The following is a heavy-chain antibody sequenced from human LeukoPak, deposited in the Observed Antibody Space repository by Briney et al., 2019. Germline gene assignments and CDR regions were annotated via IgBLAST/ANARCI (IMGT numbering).Heavy chain of an antibody. CDR1: GGTFSSYA. CDR3: ARGGESNSWSYYFDY. D-gene: IGHD6-13*01. Sequence: SVKVSCKASGGTFSSYAISWVRQAPGQGLEWMGRIIPILGIANYAQKFQGRVTITADKSTSTAYMELSSLRSEDTAVYYCARGGESNSWSYYFDYWGQGTLVTVSS. CDR2: IIPILGIA. J-gene: IGHJ4*02. V-gene: IGHV1-69*04.